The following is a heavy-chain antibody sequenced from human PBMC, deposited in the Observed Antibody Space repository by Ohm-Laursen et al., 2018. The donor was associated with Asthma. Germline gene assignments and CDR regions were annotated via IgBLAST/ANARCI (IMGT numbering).Heavy chain of an antibody. CDR1: GGTFSSYA. D-gene: IGHD1-26*01. Sequence: SVRVSCKASGGTFSSYAISWVRQAPGQGLEWMGGIIPIFGTANYAQKLQGRVTMTTDTSTSTAYMELSSLRSEDTAVYYCARDFNWSYDYWGQGTLVTVSS. CDR3: ARDFNWSYDY. V-gene: IGHV1-69*05. CDR2: IIPIFGTA. J-gene: IGHJ4*02.